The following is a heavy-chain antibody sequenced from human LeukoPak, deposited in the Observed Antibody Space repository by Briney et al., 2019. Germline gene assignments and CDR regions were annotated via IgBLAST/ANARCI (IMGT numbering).Heavy chain of an antibody. CDR2: ISSSSSYI. V-gene: IGHV3-21*01. D-gene: IGHD2-2*01. Sequence: GGSLRLSCAASGFTFSSYSMNWVRQAPGKGLEWVSSISSSSSYIYYADSVKGRFTISRDNAKNSLYLQMNSLRAEDTAVYYCARGVVPAAYYTDVWGKGTTVTVSS. CDR3: ARGVVPAAYYTDV. J-gene: IGHJ6*03. CDR1: GFTFSSYS.